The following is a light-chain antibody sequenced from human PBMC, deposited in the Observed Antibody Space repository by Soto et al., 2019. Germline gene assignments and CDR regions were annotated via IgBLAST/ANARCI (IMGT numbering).Light chain of an antibody. V-gene: IGKV3-20*01. CDR3: KQFGSSVT. CDR2: AAS. Sequence: ELVLTQSPDTLSLSPGDRATLSCRASQTVTSGYLAWYQQKPGQAPRLLIYAASNRATGIPDRFSGSGSGTEFTLTISRLEPEDFAVYYCKQFGSSVTCGQGTRLEIK. J-gene: IGKJ5*01. CDR1: QTVTSGY.